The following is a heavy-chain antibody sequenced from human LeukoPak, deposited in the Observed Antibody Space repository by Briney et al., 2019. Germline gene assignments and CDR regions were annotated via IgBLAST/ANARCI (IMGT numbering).Heavy chain of an antibody. CDR3: AKVLAGYYYHGMDV. CDR1: GFTFDDYI. V-gene: IGHV3-9*01. CDR2: ISWNSGSI. J-gene: IGHJ6*02. Sequence: GGSLRLSCAASGFTFDDYIMHWVRHAPGKGLEWVSGISWNSGSIGYVDSVKGRFTISRDNAKNSLYLQMNSLRAEDTALYYCAKVLAGYYYHGMDVWGQGTTVTVSS. D-gene: IGHD6-25*01.